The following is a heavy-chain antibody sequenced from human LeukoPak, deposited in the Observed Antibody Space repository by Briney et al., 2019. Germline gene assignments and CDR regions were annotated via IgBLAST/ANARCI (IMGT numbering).Heavy chain of an antibody. CDR1: GGSISSYY. J-gene: IGHJ4*01. CDR2: IYYSGST. Sequence: PSETLSLTCTVSGGSISSYYWSWIRQPPGKGLEWIGYIYYSGSTNYNPSLKSRVTISVDTSKNQFSLKLSSVTAADTAVYYCARGRSSWQYYFDYWGQEPWSPSPQ. CDR3: ARGRSSWQYYFDY. V-gene: IGHV4-59*01. D-gene: IGHD6-13*01.